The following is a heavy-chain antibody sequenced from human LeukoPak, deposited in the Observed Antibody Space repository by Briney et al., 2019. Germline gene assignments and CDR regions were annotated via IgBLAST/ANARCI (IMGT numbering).Heavy chain of an antibody. J-gene: IGHJ5*02. CDR1: GGSTSSYY. D-gene: IGHD6-13*01. V-gene: IGHV4-59*01. CDR2: IYYSGST. CDR3: ARALFVAAAGKVNWFDP. Sequence: PSETLSLTCTVSGGSTSSYYWSWIRQPPGKGLEWIGYIYYSGSTNYNPSLKSRVTISVDTSKNQFSLKLSSVTAADTAVYYCARALFVAAAGKVNWFDPWGQGTLVTVSS.